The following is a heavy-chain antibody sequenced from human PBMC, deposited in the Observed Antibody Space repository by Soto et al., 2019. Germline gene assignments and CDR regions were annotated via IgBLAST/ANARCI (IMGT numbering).Heavy chain of an antibody. CDR3: ARDSEGSFDY. J-gene: IGHJ4*02. Sequence: SETLSLTCTVSGGSISSGGYYWSWIRQHPGKGLEWIGYIYYSGSTYYNPSLKSRVTISVDTSKNQFSLKLSSVTAADTAVYYCARDSEGSFDYWGQGTLVTVSS. CDR2: IYYSGST. V-gene: IGHV4-31*03. CDR1: GGSISSGGYY.